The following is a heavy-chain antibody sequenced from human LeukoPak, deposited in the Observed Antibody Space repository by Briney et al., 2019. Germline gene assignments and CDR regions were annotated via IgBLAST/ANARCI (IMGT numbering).Heavy chain of an antibody. V-gene: IGHV3-48*01. Sequence: QAGGSLRLPCAASGLTFSSSGMNWVRQAPGKGLEWVSYISISSSTIYYADSVKGRFTISRDNAKNSLYLQMNSLRAEDTAVYYCARDLRSTMVRGVIAYWGQGTLVTVSS. CDR1: GLTFSSSG. D-gene: IGHD3-10*01. CDR2: ISISSSTI. CDR3: ARDLRSTMVRGVIAY. J-gene: IGHJ4*02.